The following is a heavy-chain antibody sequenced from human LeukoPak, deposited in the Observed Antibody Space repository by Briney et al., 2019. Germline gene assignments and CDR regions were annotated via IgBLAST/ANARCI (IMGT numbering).Heavy chain of an antibody. CDR3: ARGKRYFDWSLRGKDFDY. J-gene: IGHJ4*02. CDR2: MNPNSGNT. CDR1: GYTFTSYD. D-gene: IGHD3-9*01. Sequence: ASVKVSCKASGYTFTSYDINWVRQATGQGLEWMGWMNPNSGNTGYAQKFQGRVTMTRNTSISTAYMELSSLRSEDTAVYYCARGKRYFDWSLRGKDFDYWGQGTLVTVSS. V-gene: IGHV1-8*01.